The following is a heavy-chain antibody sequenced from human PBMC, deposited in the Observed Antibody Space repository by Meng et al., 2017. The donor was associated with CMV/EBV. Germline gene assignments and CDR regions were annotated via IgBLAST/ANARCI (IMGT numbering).Heavy chain of an antibody. CDR1: GGSISSSSYY. D-gene: IGHD2-2*01. Sequence: SETLSLTCTVSGGSISSSSYYWGWIRQPPGKGLEWIGSIYYSGSTYYNPSLKSRVTISVDTSKNQFSLKLSFVTAADTAVYYCARESLKNIVVVPAASGAFDIWGQGTMVTVS. J-gene: IGHJ3*02. CDR3: ARESLKNIVVVPAASGAFDI. CDR2: IYYSGST. V-gene: IGHV4-39*07.